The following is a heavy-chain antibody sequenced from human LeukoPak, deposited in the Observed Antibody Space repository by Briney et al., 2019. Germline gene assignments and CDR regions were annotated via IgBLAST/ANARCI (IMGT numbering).Heavy chain of an antibody. Sequence: GGSLRLSCAASGFTFSSYAMSWVRQAPGKGLEWVAVIWYGGSNKYYADSVKGRFTISRDNSKNTLYLQMNSLRAEDTAVYYCAKDRHYCAGSYSEFDYWGQGTLVTVSS. CDR3: AKDRHYCAGSYSEFDY. CDR1: GFTFSSYA. D-gene: IGHD3-10*01. CDR2: IWYGGSNK. V-gene: IGHV3-30*02. J-gene: IGHJ4*02.